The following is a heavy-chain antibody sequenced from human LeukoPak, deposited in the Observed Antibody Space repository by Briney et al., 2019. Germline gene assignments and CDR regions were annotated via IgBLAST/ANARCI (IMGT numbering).Heavy chain of an antibody. CDR1: GFTFSNYA. V-gene: IGHV3-23*01. CDR3: AKDWNYYGSGSYFDSWGY. D-gene: IGHD3-10*01. J-gene: IGHJ1*01. CDR2: ISGSGDST. Sequence: GGSLRLSCAASGFTFSNYAMRWVRQAPGKGLEWVSGISGSGDSTYYADSVKGRFTIFRDNSKNTLFLQMNSLRPEDTAVYYRAKDWNYYGSGSYFDSWGYWGQGTLVTVSS.